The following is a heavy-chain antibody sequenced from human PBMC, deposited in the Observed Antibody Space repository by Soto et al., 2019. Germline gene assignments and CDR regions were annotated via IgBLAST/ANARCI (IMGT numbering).Heavy chain of an antibody. Sequence: HVQLVESGGGVVQPGRSLRLSCAASGFTFSSYAMHWVRQAPGKGLEWVAVISYDGSNKYYADSVKGRFTISRDNSKNTLYLQMNSLRAEDTAVYYCARSSSVIIPTVFDYWGQGTLVTVSS. J-gene: IGHJ4*02. CDR2: ISYDGSNK. D-gene: IGHD3-10*01. V-gene: IGHV3-30-3*01. CDR1: GFTFSSYA. CDR3: ARSSSVIIPTVFDY.